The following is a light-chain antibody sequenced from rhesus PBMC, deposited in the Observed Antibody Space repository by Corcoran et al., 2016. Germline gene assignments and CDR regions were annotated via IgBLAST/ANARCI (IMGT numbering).Light chain of an antibody. Sequence: DIVMTQSPDSLAVSLGERVTINCKSSQSLLYSSNNKNYLAWYQQKPGQVPKLLIYWASTRESGVPNRFRGSGSGTDFTLAISGLQAEDVAVYYCQQYYSSPYSFGQGTKVEIK. J-gene: IGKJ2*01. CDR3: QQYYSSPYS. CDR1: QSLLYSSNNKNY. CDR2: WAS. V-gene: IGKV4-1*01.